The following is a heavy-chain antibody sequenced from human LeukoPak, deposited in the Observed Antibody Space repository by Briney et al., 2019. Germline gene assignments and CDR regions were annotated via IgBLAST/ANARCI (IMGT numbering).Heavy chain of an antibody. CDR2: IKQDASEK. Sequence: PGGSLRLSCVASGFTLSSYWVTWVRQAPGKGLEWVGNIKQDASEKYYMDSVKARFTVSRDNAKNSVYLEMNSLRVEDTAVYYCASDSSIAARVFDYWGQGSLVTVSS. CDR1: GFTLSSYW. V-gene: IGHV3-7*01. D-gene: IGHD6-6*01. J-gene: IGHJ4*02. CDR3: ASDSSIAARVFDY.